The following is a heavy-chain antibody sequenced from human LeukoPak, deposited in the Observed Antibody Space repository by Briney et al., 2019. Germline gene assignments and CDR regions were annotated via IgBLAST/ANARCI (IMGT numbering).Heavy chain of an antibody. CDR3: ALGYGGSPAAFDI. D-gene: IGHD4-23*01. CDR1: GFTFTNYC. CDR2: ISFDGSNK. V-gene: IGHV3-30*03. Sequence: GRSLRLSCDASGFTFTNYCMHWVRQAPGKGLEWVAAISFDGSNKYYTDSVKGRFIISRDNSKNTQWLQMNSLRAEDTAVYYWALGYGGSPAAFDIWGQGTMVTVSS. J-gene: IGHJ3*02.